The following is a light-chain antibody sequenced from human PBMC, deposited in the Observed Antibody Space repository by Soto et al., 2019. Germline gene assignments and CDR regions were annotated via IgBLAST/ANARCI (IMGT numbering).Light chain of an antibody. Sequence: EIVLTQSPGTLSLSPGERATLSCRAGQSVSSSYLGWYQQKPGQAPRLLIYGASSRATGIPARFSGSGSGTDFTLTISRLEPEDFAVYYCQQYGSSPLTFGGGTKVDIK. CDR2: GAS. CDR1: QSVSSSY. CDR3: QQYGSSPLT. V-gene: IGKV3-20*01. J-gene: IGKJ4*01.